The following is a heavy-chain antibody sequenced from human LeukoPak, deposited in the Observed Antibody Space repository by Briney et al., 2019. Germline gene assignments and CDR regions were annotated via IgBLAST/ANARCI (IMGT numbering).Heavy chain of an antibody. CDR1: GVSISSADYF. D-gene: IGHD3-9*01. CDR3: ARAGYYYTSGWFDP. Sequence: SETLSLTCTVSGVSISSADYFWRWIRQPPGKGLEWIVYIYWSGSTYYNPSLKSRVTISLDTSKNQFSLKLSAVTAADTAVYYCARAGYYYTSGWFDPWGQGTLVTASS. CDR2: IYWSGST. J-gene: IGHJ5*02. V-gene: IGHV4-30-4*01.